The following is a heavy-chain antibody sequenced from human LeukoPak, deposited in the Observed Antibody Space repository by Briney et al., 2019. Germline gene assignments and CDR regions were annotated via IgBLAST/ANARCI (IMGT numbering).Heavy chain of an antibody. CDR2: IYYSGNT. V-gene: IGHV4-39*01. D-gene: IGHD3/OR15-3a*01. CDR3: ARQTGSGLFILP. J-gene: IGHJ4*02. CDR1: GASISSSSYY. Sequence: PSETLSVTCTVSGASISSSSYYWGWIRQPPGKGLEWIGSIYYSGNTYYNASLKSQVSISIDTSKNQFSLRLTSVTAADTAVYYCARQTGSGLFILPGGQGTLVTVSS.